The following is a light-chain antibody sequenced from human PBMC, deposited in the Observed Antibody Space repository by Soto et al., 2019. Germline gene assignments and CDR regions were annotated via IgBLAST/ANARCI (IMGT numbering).Light chain of an antibody. CDR3: QQDRSAPKT. Sequence: EIVLTQFPGTLSLSPGERATLSCSASQSVNNNYLAWYQQKPGQAPRLLIDCASSRATGIPDTFSGSGSGTDFTLTISCLEPEDFAVYYCQQDRSAPKTLGQGTKVEI. J-gene: IGKJ1*01. CDR2: CAS. V-gene: IGKV3-20*01. CDR1: QSVNNNY.